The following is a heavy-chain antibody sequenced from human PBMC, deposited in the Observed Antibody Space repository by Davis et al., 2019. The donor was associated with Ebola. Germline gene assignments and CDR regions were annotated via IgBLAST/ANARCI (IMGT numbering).Heavy chain of an antibody. J-gene: IGHJ4*02. Sequence: GESLKISCAASGFTFSNAWMNWVRQAPGKGLEWVGRIKSKTDGGTTDYAAPVKGRFTISRDDSRSTLYLQMNNLKTEDTAVYYCTTGYYDTSGFPPAFSWGQGTLVTVSS. V-gene: IGHV3-15*07. D-gene: IGHD3-22*01. CDR2: IKSKTDGGTT. CDR3: TTGYYDTSGFPPAFS. CDR1: GFTFSNAW.